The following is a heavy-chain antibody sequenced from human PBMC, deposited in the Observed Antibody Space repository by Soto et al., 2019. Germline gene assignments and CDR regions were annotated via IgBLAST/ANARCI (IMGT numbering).Heavy chain of an antibody. CDR1: GFTFSSYA. CDR2: ISYDGSNK. CDR3: ARDGAGTQSWIQLWTPAY. D-gene: IGHD5-18*01. Sequence: PGGSLRLSCAASGFTFSSYAMHWVRQAPGKGLEWVAVISYDGSNKYYADSVKGRFTISRDNSKNTLYLQMNSLRAEDTAVYYCARDGAGTQSWIQLWTPAYWGQGTLVTVSS. J-gene: IGHJ4*02. V-gene: IGHV3-30-3*01.